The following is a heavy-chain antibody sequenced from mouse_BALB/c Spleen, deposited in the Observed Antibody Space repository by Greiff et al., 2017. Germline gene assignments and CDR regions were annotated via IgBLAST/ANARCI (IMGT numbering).Heavy chain of an antibody. Sequence: VQLQQSGAELVRPGASVTLSCKASGYTFTDYEMHWVKQTPVHGLEWIGAIDPETGGTAYNQKFKGKATLTADKSSSTAYMELRSLTSEDSAVYYCTRYGYGNYAMDYWGQGTSVTVSS. CDR2: IDPETGGT. D-gene: IGHD2-10*02. CDR1: GYTFTDYE. J-gene: IGHJ4*01. V-gene: IGHV1-15*01. CDR3: TRYGYGNYAMDY.